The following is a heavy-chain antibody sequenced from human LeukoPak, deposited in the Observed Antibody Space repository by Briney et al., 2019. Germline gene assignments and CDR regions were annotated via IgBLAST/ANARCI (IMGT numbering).Heavy chain of an antibody. CDR1: GASINSGSYY. D-gene: IGHD6-6*01. V-gene: IGHV4-61*02. CDR2: IYTNGTT. Sequence: PSETLSLTCTVSGASINSGSYYWSWLRQPAGKGLEGFGRIYTNGTTNNNPSLKSRVTISVHPSQNQCTLKPCSVTAADTSVYYCAGGYSSSYNWFDPWGQGTLVTVSS. CDR3: AGGYSSSYNWFDP. J-gene: IGHJ5*02.